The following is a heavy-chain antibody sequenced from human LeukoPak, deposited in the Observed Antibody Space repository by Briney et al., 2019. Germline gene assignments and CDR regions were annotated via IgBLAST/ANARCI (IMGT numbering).Heavy chain of an antibody. D-gene: IGHD2-2*01. J-gene: IGHJ6*02. CDR1: GGSFSGYY. V-gene: IGHV4-34*01. CDR2: INHSGST. CDR3: ARVPTSTYCSSTSCQYPYYYYYYGMDV. Sequence: PSETLSLTCAVYGGSFSGYYWSWIRQPPGKGLEWIGEINHSGSTNYNPSLKSRVTISVDTSKNQFSLKLSSVTAADTAVYYCARVPTSTYCSSTSCQYPYYYYYYGMDVWGQGTTVTVSS.